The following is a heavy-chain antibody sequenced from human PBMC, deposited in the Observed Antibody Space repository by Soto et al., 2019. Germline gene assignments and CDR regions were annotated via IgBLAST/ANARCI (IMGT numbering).Heavy chain of an antibody. D-gene: IGHD4-17*01. J-gene: IGHJ1*01. CDR1: GGSISSSNW. V-gene: IGHV4-4*02. Sequence: PSETLSLTCAVSGGSISSSNWWSWVRQPPGKGLEWIGEIYHSGSTNYNPSLKSRVTISVDKSKNQFSLKLSSVTAADTAVYYGARAHGDYEYFQHWGQGTLVTVAS. CDR3: ARAHGDYEYFQH. CDR2: IYHSGST.